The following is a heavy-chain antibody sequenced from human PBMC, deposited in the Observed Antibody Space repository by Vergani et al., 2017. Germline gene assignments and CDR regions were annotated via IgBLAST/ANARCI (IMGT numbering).Heavy chain of an antibody. D-gene: IGHD5-24*01. V-gene: IGHV1-18*01. J-gene: IGHJ4*02. CDR1: GYTFTSYG. CDR3: ARVERWLQTNDY. CDR2: ISAYNGNT. Sequence: QVQLVQSGAEVKKPGASVKVSCKASGYTFTSYGISWVRQAPGQGLEWMGWISAYNGNTNYAQKLQGRVTITADKSTSTAYMELSSVTAADTAVYYCARVERWLQTNDYWGQGTLVTVSS.